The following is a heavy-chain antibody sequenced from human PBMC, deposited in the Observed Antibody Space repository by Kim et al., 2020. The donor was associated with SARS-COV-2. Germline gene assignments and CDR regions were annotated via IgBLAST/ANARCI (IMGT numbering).Heavy chain of an antibody. J-gene: IGHJ5*02. CDR1: GGSISSSSYY. CDR2: IYYSGST. V-gene: IGHV4-39*01. D-gene: IGHD7-27*01. Sequence: SETLSLTCTVSGGSISSSSYYWGWIRQPPGKGLEWIGSIYYSGSTYYNPSLKSRVTISVDTSKNQFSLKLSSVTAADTAVYYCARRIRTERAWGLNWFDPWGQGTLVTVSS. CDR3: ARRIRTERAWGLNWFDP.